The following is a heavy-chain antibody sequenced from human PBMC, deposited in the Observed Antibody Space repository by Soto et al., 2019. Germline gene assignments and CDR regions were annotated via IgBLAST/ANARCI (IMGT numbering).Heavy chain of an antibody. CDR2: ISHSGST. CDR1: GGSISSAAYY. CDR3: AREYTYGSNFFDC. D-gene: IGHD5-18*01. J-gene: IGHJ4*02. Sequence: QVQLQESGPGLVKPSQTLSLSCTVSGGSISSAAYYWSWIRQHPGKGLEWIGYISHSGSTYYTPPLKRRVIISADTSKNQFSLNLTSVTAADTAVYYCAREYTYGSNFFDCWGQGALVTVSS. V-gene: IGHV4-31*03.